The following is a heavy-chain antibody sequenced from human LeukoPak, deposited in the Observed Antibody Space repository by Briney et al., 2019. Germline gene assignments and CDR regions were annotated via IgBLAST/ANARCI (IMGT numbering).Heavy chain of an antibody. CDR2: ISSSSSTI. V-gene: IGHV3-48*02. CDR1: GLTGSCYS. CDR3: ARARASGRSGFDY. Sequence: GSLGLSCVASGLTGSCYSMNLVRQAPGKGLEWASYISSSSSTIYYADSVKGRFTISRDNAKNSLDLQMNSLRDEDTAVYYCARARASGRSGFDYWGQGTLVTVSS. J-gene: IGHJ4*02. D-gene: IGHD2-15*01.